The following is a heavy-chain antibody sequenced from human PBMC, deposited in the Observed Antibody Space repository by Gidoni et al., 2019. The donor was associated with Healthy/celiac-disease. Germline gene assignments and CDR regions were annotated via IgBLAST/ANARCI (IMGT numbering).Heavy chain of an antibody. CDR3: AKPPPAFRGNACWSD. V-gene: IGHV3-23*01. D-gene: IGHD3-3*01. J-gene: IGHJ4*02. Sequence: EVQLYESGGGLVQPGGSLRRSWAASGFTFSSYAMTWVRPARGKGLEWVAALSGSGGSPYYEDSVKGRFTISRDNSKNTLFLQMNSLRAEDTAVYYCAKPPPAFRGNACWSDWGQGTLVTVSS. CDR1: GFTFSSYA. CDR2: LSGSGGSP.